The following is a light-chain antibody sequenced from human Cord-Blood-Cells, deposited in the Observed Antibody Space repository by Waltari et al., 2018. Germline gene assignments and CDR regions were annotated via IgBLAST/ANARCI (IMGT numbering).Light chain of an antibody. CDR3: QQYGSSPT. CDR1: QSVSSSY. CDR2: GAS. J-gene: IGKJ1*01. Sequence: EIVLTQSPGTLSFSPGEIATLSCRASQSVSSSYLAWYQQKPGQAPRLLIYGASSRATGIPDRFSGSGSGTDFTLTISRLEPEDFAVYYCQQYGSSPTFGQGTKVEIK. V-gene: IGKV3-20*01.